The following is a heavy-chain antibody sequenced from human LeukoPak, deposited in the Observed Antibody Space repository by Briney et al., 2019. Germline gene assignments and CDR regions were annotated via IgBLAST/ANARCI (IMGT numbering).Heavy chain of an antibody. V-gene: IGHV4-59*01. D-gene: IGHD4-23*01. J-gene: IGHJ6*03. CDR2: IYCSGST. Sequence: SETLSLTCTVSGGSISSYYWSWIRQPPGKGLEWIGYIYCSGSTNYNPSLKSRVTISVDTSKNQFSLKLSSVTAADTAVYYCARDTGYGGNSGADYYYYMDVWGKGTTVTVSS. CDR3: ARDTGYGGNSGADYYYYMDV. CDR1: GGSISSYY.